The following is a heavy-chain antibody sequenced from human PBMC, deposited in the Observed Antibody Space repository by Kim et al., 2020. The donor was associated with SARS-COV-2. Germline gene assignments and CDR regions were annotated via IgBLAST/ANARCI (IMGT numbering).Heavy chain of an antibody. CDR2: IYYSGST. CDR1: GGSISSSSYY. D-gene: IGHD3-10*01. Sequence: SETLSLTCTVSGGSISSSSYYWGWIRQPPGKGLEWIGSIYYSGSTYYNPSLKSRVTISVDTTKNQFSLKLSSVTAADTAVYYCARLLGRSYYGSGTPLSFDYWGPGTLVTVSS. J-gene: IGHJ4*02. CDR3: ARLLGRSYYGSGTPLSFDY. V-gene: IGHV4-39*01.